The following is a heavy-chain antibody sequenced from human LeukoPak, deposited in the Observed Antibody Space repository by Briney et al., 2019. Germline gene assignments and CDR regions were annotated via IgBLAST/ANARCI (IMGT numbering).Heavy chain of an antibody. J-gene: IGHJ4*02. Sequence: GGSLRLSCAASGFTFSSYAMSWVRQAPGKGLERVSSISSSGGTTYYEDSVKGRFTISRDYSKNTLYLQMNSLRAEDTALYYCAKDGMYSSSSSYYFDYWGPGTLVTVSS. D-gene: IGHD6-6*01. CDR1: GFTFSSYA. CDR2: ISSSGGTT. V-gene: IGHV3-23*01. CDR3: AKDGMYSSSSSYYFDY.